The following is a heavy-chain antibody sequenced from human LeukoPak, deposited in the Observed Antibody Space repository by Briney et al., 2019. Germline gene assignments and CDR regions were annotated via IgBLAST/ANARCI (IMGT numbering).Heavy chain of an antibody. CDR1: GGSISSSNYY. CDR2: IYYTGST. Sequence: SETLSLTCTVSGGSISSSNYYWGWIRQPPGKGLEWIGSIYYTGSTYYNPSLKSRVTISVDTSKNQFSLKLSSVTAADTAVYYCARARARTGKLGAWGQGTLVTVSS. V-gene: IGHV4-39*07. J-gene: IGHJ5*02. D-gene: IGHD1-1*01. CDR3: ARARARTGKLGA.